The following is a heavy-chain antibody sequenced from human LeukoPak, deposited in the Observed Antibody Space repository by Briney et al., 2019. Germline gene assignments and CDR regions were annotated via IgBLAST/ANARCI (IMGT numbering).Heavy chain of an antibody. CDR3: ARVVAVSGYPYYYYYYMDV. CDR2: ISAYNGNT. V-gene: IGHV1-18*01. J-gene: IGHJ6*03. Sequence: GASVKVSCKASGYTSTSYGISWVRQAPGQGLEWMGWISAYNGNTNCAQKLQGRVTMTTDTSTSTAYMELRSLRSDDTAVYYCARVVAVSGYPYYYYYYMDVWGKGTTVTVSS. D-gene: IGHD5-12*01. CDR1: GYTSTSYG.